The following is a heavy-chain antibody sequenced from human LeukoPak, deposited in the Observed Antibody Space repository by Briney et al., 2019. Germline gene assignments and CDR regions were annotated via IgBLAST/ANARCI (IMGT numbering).Heavy chain of an antibody. D-gene: IGHD3-22*01. Sequence: GGFLRLSCAASGFTFSSYGMHWVRQAPGKGLEWVAVISYDGSNKYYADSVKGRFTISRDNSKNTLYLQMNSLRAEDTAVYYCARVGGYYYDPLDYWGQGTLVTVSS. CDR2: ISYDGSNK. J-gene: IGHJ4*02. CDR3: ARVGGYYYDPLDY. CDR1: GFTFSSYG. V-gene: IGHV3-30*03.